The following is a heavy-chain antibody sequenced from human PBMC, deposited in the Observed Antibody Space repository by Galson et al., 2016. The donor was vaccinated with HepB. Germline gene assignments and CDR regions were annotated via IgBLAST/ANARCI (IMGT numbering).Heavy chain of an antibody. V-gene: IGHV3-30-3*01. J-gene: IGHJ4*02. CDR2: ILYDGSHK. CDR1: GFMFSTYA. D-gene: IGHD2-21*01. Sequence: SLRLSCAASGFMFSTYAMYWVRQAPGKGLEWVAIILYDGSHKYYADYVKGRFTISRDNSKNTLYQQMSSLRGEDTAVYYCARETYSSPTGVPPAYWVQGALVTVSS. CDR3: ARETYSSPTGVPPAY.